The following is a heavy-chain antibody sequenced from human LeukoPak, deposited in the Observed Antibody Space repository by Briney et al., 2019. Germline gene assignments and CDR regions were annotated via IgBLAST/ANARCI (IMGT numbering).Heavy chain of an antibody. CDR3: AKRPETYGSGSYFSIDNRFDP. CDR1: GFTFSSYA. J-gene: IGHJ5*02. CDR2: ISDSGGST. Sequence: GGSLRLSCAASGFTFSSYAMSWVRQPPGKGLEWVSAISDSGGSTYYADSVKGRFTISRDNSKNPLYLQMNSLRAEDPAVYYCAKRPETYGSGSYFSIDNRFDPWGQGTLVTVSP. D-gene: IGHD3-10*01. V-gene: IGHV3-23*01.